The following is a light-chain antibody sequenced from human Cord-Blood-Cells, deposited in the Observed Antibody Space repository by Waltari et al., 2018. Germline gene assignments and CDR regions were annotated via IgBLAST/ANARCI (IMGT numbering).Light chain of an antibody. CDR3: QSADSSGTYWV. V-gene: IGLV3-25*03. Sequence: SYELTQPPSVSVSPGQTARITCSGDALPKQYAYWYQQKPGQAPVLVIYKDSGRPSGMPGRFSGSSSGTTVTLTISGVQAEDEADYYCQSADSSGTYWVFGGGTKLTVL. J-gene: IGLJ3*02. CDR1: ALPKQY. CDR2: KDS.